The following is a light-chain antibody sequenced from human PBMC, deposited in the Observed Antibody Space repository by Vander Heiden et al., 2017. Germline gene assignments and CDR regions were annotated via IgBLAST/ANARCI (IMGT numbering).Light chain of an antibody. V-gene: IGKV3-11*01. Sequence: EIVLTQSPATLSLSPGERATLSCRASQSISSSLAWYQQKPGQAPRLLIYDASKGATGIPARFSGSGSGTDYTLTISSLEPEDFAIYYCQHRTNWPLTFGGGTTVEIK. CDR1: QSISSS. CDR3: QHRTNWPLT. J-gene: IGKJ4*01. CDR2: DAS.